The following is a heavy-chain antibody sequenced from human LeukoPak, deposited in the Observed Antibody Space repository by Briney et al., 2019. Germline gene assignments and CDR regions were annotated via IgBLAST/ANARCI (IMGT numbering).Heavy chain of an antibody. CDR1: GYTLTSYG. D-gene: IGHD3-3*01. Sequence: ASVKVSCKASGYTLTSYGISWVRQAPGQGLEWMGWISAYNGNTNYAQKLQGRVTMTTDTSTSTAYMELRSLRSDATAVYYCARGASTGVVPSGYFDYWGPGTLVTVSS. CDR2: ISAYNGNT. J-gene: IGHJ4*02. CDR3: ARGASTGVVPSGYFDY. V-gene: IGHV1-18*01.